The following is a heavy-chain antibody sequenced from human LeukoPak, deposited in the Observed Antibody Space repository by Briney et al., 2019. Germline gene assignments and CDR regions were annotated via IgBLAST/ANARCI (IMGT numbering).Heavy chain of an antibody. CDR1: GYNFPTYG. CDR2: ISGYSGST. Sequence: ASVKVSCKASGYNFPTYGVSWVRQAPGQGLQWIAWISGYSGSTVYAQKFQGRVTVTTDTSTSTAYMELRSLSFDDTALYYCARDQVSVAGKNFDYWGQGTLVTVSS. J-gene: IGHJ4*02. CDR3: ARDQVSVAGKNFDY. V-gene: IGHV1-18*01. D-gene: IGHD6-19*01.